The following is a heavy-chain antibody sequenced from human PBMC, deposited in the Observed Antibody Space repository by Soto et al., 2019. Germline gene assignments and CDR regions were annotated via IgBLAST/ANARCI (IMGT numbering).Heavy chain of an antibody. CDR1: GYSFTSYW. Sequence: GESLKISCKGSGYSFTSYWISWVRQMPGKGLEWMGRIDPSDSYSNYSPSFQGHVTISADKSISTAYLQWSSLKASDTAMYYCARQVYCSGGSCYSSYYYYGMDVWGQGTTVTVSS. V-gene: IGHV5-10-1*01. D-gene: IGHD2-15*01. CDR3: ARQVYCSGGSCYSSYYYYGMDV. J-gene: IGHJ6*02. CDR2: IDPSDSYS.